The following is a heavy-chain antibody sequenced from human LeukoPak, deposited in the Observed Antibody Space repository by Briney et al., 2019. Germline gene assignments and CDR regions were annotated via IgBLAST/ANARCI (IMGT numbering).Heavy chain of an antibody. V-gene: IGHV3-7*01. CDR2: IDGSER. J-gene: IGHJ6*02. Sequence: GGSLRLSCSASGYSMTWVRRAPGKGLEWVANIDGSERNYVDSVRGRFSISRDNAKNSLILQMDNLRVEDTAVYYCAGGYNDYYAMDVWGQETTVTVS. CDR3: AGGYNDYYAMDV. D-gene: IGHD2-15*01. CDR1: GYS.